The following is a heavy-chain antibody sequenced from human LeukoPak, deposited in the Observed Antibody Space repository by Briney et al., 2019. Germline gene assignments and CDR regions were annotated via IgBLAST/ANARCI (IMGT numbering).Heavy chain of an antibody. CDR3: ARRSEYFQD. J-gene: IGHJ1*01. Sequence: ASETLSLTCAVSGYSISSGFYWGWIRQPPGKGLEWIGSIYHSGSTYYNPSLKSRVTISLDTSKNQISLRLSSVTAADTAVYYCARRSEYFQDWGQGTLLTVSS. CDR1: GYSISSGFY. V-gene: IGHV4-38-2*01. CDR2: IYHSGST.